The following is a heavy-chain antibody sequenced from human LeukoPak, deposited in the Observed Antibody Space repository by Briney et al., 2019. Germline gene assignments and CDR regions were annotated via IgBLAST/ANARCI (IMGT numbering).Heavy chain of an antibody. D-gene: IGHD1-26*01. CDR2: ISYDGSNK. CDR3: ARAIYSGSLGDAFDI. V-gene: IGHV3-30-3*01. J-gene: IGHJ3*02. Sequence: QPGGSLRLSCAASGFTFSSYAMHWVRQAPGKGLEWVAVISYDGSNKYYADSVKGRFTISRDNAKNSLYLQMNSLRAEDTAVYYCARAIYSGSLGDAFDIWGQGTMVTVSS. CDR1: GFTFSSYA.